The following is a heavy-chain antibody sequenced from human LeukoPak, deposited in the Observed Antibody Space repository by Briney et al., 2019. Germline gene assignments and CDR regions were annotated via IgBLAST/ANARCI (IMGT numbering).Heavy chain of an antibody. Sequence: PSETLSLTCTVSGGSISSSSYYWGWIRQPPGKGLEWIGSIYYSGSTYYNPSLKSRVTISVDTSKNQFSLKLSSVTAADTAVHYCARAHDFWSGYYDYWGQGTLVTVSS. CDR1: GGSISSSSYY. V-gene: IGHV4-39*07. D-gene: IGHD3-3*01. CDR3: ARAHDFWSGYYDY. J-gene: IGHJ4*02. CDR2: IYYSGST.